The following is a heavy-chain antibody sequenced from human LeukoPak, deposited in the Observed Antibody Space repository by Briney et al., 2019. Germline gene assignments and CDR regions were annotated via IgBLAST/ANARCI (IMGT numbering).Heavy chain of an antibody. J-gene: IGHJ4*02. Sequence: GRSLRLSCAASGFTFSSYAMHWVRQAPGKGLEWVAVISYDGSNEYYADSVKGRFTISRDNSKNTLYLQMNSLRAEDTAVYYCARDLAFMVRGVSLDYWGQGTLVTVSS. CDR2: ISYDGSNE. CDR3: ARDLAFMVRGVSLDY. V-gene: IGHV3-30-3*01. CDR1: GFTFSSYA. D-gene: IGHD3-10*01.